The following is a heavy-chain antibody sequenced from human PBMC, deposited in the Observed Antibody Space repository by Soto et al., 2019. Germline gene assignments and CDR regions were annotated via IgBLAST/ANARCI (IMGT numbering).Heavy chain of an antibody. CDR3: ARDNSGWYDY. V-gene: IGHV1-69*01. CDR1: GGTFSSYA. D-gene: IGHD6-19*01. J-gene: IGHJ4*02. Sequence: QVQLVQSGAEVKKPGSSVKVSCKASGGTFSSYAISWVRRAPGQGLEWMGGIIPSFGPANYAQKFQGRVTITADESTSTAYMELSSLRCEDRAGYYCARDNSGWYDYWGQGTLVTVSS. CDR2: IIPSFGPA.